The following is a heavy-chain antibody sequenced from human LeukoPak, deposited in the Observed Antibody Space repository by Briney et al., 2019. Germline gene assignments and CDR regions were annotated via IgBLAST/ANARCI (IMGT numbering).Heavy chain of an antibody. CDR3: ARGGKYGCSAGSCYSDY. J-gene: IGHJ4*02. CDR1: GYSFSGHY. CDR2: IKPESGRT. D-gene: IGHD2-15*01. Sequence: ASVKVSCKASGYSFSGHYIHWVRQAPGQGLEWMGWIKPESGRTHYAQKFQGGVTMTRDTSISTAYMELSRLRSDDTALYYCARGGKYGCSAGSCYSDYWGQGTLVTVSS. V-gene: IGHV1-2*02.